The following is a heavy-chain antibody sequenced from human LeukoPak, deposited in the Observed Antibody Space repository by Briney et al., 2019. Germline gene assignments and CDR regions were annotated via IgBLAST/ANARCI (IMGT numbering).Heavy chain of an antibody. Sequence: PGGSLRLSCAASGSTFSSYSMNWVRQAPGKGLEWISSISSSSSYIYYADSVKGRFTISRDNAKNSLYLQMNSLRAEDTAVYYCARDLVPAAIYERNWFDPWGQGTLVTVSS. CDR1: GSTFSSYS. D-gene: IGHD2-2*02. CDR2: ISSSSSYI. J-gene: IGHJ5*02. V-gene: IGHV3-21*01. CDR3: ARDLVPAAIYERNWFDP.